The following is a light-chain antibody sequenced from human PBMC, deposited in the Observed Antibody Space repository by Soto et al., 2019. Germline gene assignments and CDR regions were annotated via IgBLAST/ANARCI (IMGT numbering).Light chain of an antibody. Sequence: DIQMTQSPSSLSTSVGDRVTITCRASESINKYLNWYQQKPGKAPKLLICAASTLQSGVPSRFSGSGFGPDFTLTISSLQPEDFATYYCQQTYSTPYTFGQGTRLEIK. J-gene: IGKJ5*01. CDR1: ESINKY. CDR2: AAS. V-gene: IGKV1-39*01. CDR3: QQTYSTPYT.